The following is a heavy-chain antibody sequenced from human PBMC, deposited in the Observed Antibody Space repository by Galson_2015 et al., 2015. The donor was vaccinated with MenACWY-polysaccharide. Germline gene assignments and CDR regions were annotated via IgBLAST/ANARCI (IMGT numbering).Heavy chain of an antibody. Sequence: SLRLSCAASGFTFSSYGMHWVRQAPGKGLEWVAVIWYDGSNKYYADSVKGRFTISRDNSMDTLYLQMYSLRAEDTAVYYCARGFTTEYCTSTSCYQYWFGPWGQGSLVTVSS. CDR1: GFTFSSYG. V-gene: IGHV3-33*01. CDR3: ARGFTTEYCTSTSCYQYWFGP. CDR2: IWYDGSNK. D-gene: IGHD2-2*01. J-gene: IGHJ5*02.